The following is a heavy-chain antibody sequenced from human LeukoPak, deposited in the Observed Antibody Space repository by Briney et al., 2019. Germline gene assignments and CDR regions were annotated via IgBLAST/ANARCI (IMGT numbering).Heavy chain of an antibody. D-gene: IGHD3-10*01. Sequence: GGSLRLSCAASGFTVSSNYMSWVRQAREKGLEWVSVIYSGGSTFYADSVRGRFTISRDNSKNTLYLQMNSLRAEDTAVYYCARDSSLRLWFRSWGQGTLVTVSS. V-gene: IGHV3-66*01. J-gene: IGHJ4*02. CDR2: IYSGGST. CDR1: GFTVSSNY. CDR3: ARDSSLRLWFRS.